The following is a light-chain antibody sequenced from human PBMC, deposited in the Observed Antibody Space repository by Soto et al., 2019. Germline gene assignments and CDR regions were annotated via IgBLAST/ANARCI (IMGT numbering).Light chain of an antibody. J-gene: IGKJ5*01. V-gene: IGKV1-39*01. CDR2: AAS. CDR3: QQANSFPLT. CDR1: QRISNY. Sequence: DIQMTQSPSSLSASVGDRVTITCRASQRISNYLNWYQQKPGKAPKLLIYAASSLQSGVPSRFSGSGSGTDFILTITSLQPEDFATYYCQQANSFPLTFGQGTRLEIK.